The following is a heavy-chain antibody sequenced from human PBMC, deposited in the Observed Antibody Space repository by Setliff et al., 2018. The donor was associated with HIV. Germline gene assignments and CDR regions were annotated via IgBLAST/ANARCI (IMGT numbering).Heavy chain of an antibody. CDR2: IHYDGRDQ. J-gene: IGHJ4*02. V-gene: IGHV3-30*02. CDR3: AKDSNWEPRHPKFFDS. D-gene: IGHD1-26*01. CDR1: GFTFSNYG. Sequence: GGSLRLSCATSGFTFSNYGMHWVRQAPGKGLEWVTFIHYDGRDQYYADSVKGRFTISRDNSKNTLYLQMNSLRGEDTAVYYCAKDSNWEPRHPKFFDSWGQGTLVTVSS.